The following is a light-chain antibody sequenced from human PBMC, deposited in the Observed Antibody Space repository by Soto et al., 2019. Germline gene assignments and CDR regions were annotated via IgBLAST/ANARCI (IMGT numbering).Light chain of an antibody. J-gene: IGLJ1*01. V-gene: IGLV2-14*01. CDR3: GSYTTSSNYV. Sequence: SVLTQPASESGSPGQSITISCTETSSDVGAYNYVSWYQQHSGKAPKLMIYDFSNRASGVSNRFSGSKSGNTASLTISGLQDEDEAEYHCGSYTTSSNYVFGTGTKVTVL. CDR1: SSDVGAYNY. CDR2: DFS.